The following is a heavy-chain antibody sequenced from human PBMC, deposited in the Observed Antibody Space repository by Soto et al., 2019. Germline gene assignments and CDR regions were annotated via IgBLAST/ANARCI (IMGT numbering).Heavy chain of an antibody. Sequence: QITLKESGPTLVKPTQTLTLTCTFSGFSLSTSGVGVGWIRQPPGKALEWLAFIYWDDDKRYSPSLRNSFTITKDTSKNQVVLTMTNMDPVDTATYYCADRQEYSVSWNSGWFDPWGQGTLVTVSS. J-gene: IGHJ5*02. D-gene: IGHD2-15*01. CDR3: ADRQEYSVSWNSGWFDP. CDR1: GFSLSTSGVG. CDR2: IYWDDDK. V-gene: IGHV2-5*02.